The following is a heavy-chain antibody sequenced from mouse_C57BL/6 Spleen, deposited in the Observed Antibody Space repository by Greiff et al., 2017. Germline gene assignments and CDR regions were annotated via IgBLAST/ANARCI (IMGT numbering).Heavy chain of an antibody. CDR2: IHPNSGST. CDR3: AREGLGSNYGFAD. Sequence: QVQLQQPGAELVKPGASVKLSCKASGYTFTSYWMHWVKQRPGQGLEWIGMIHPNSGSTNYNEKFKSKATLTVDKSSSTAYMQLSSLTSEDSAVYYCAREGLGSNYGFADWGQGTLVTVSA. J-gene: IGHJ3*01. CDR1: GYTFTSYW. V-gene: IGHV1-64*01. D-gene: IGHD2-5*01.